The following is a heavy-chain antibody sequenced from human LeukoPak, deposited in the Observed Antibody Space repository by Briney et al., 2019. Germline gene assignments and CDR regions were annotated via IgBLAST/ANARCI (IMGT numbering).Heavy chain of an antibody. Sequence: SETLSLTCNVSGCSISSTFYGAWIRQPPGKGLEWIATISHSTTTYYTPSLKSRLTMSMDTSKNQFSLKLRSVTVADTAVYYCARVNPPVATFDYWGQGTLVSVSS. V-gene: IGHV4-38-2*02. J-gene: IGHJ4*02. CDR3: ARVNPPVATFDY. CDR1: GCSISSTFY. CDR2: ISHSTTT. D-gene: IGHD2-21*01.